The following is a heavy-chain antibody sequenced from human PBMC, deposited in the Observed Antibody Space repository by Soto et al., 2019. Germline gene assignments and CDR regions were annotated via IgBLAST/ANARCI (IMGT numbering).Heavy chain of an antibody. V-gene: IGHV4-59*02. CDR1: GASVSRYY. D-gene: IGHD2-21*02. CDR2: LYNTGST. CDR3: ARDLWGYRGVDGYRLDV. Sequence: QVRLQESGPGLVKPSETLSLTCTVSGASVSRYYWRWMRPPPGEGLEWIGYLYNTGSTIYNPSHKSRVTISVDTSKNHCPLNMNSVTAADTAVYYCARDLWGYRGVDGYRLDVW. J-gene: IGHJ6*01.